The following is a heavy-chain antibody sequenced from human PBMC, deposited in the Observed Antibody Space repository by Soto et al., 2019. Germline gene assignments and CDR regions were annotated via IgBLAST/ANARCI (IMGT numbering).Heavy chain of an antibody. Sequence: EVQLLESGGGLVQRGGSLRLSCAASGFTFSSYDMYWVRQAPGKGLEWVSAISGSGGNTYYTDSVKGRFTVSRDNFKNTLYLQMNSLRAEDTAVYYCASVPQHVVVLPATDYWGQGTLVTVSS. CDR2: ISGSGGNT. CDR3: ASVPQHVVVLPATDY. D-gene: IGHD2-15*01. V-gene: IGHV3-23*01. J-gene: IGHJ4*02. CDR1: GFTFSSYD.